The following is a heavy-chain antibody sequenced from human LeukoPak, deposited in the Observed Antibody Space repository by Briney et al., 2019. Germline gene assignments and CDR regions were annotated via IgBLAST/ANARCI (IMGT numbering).Heavy chain of an antibody. J-gene: IGHJ4*02. CDR1: GFSFSSYA. CDR3: ASSGSYRFDY. V-gene: IGHV3-30*04. D-gene: IGHD1-26*01. CDR2: ISHDGSNK. Sequence: GRSLRLSCAASGFSFSSYAMHWVRQAPGKGLEWVAVISHDGSNKYYADSVKGRFTISRDNSKNTLYLQINSLRAEDTAVYCCASSGSYRFDYWGQGTLVTVSS.